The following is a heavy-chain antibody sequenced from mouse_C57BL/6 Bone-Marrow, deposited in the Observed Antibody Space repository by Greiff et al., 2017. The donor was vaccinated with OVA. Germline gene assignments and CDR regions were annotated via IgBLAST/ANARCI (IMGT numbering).Heavy chain of an antibody. V-gene: IGHV1-54*01. D-gene: IGHD2-5*01. CDR2: INPGSGGT. Sequence: VQLVESGAELVRPGTSVKVSCKASGYAFTNYLIEWVKQRPGQGLEWIGVINPGSGGTNYNEKFKGKATLTADKSSSTAYMQLSSLTSEDSAVYFCARYSNPWGQGTLVTVSA. CDR3: ARYSNP. J-gene: IGHJ3*01. CDR1: GYAFTNYL.